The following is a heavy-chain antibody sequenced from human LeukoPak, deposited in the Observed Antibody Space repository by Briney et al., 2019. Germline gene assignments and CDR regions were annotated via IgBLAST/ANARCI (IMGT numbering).Heavy chain of an antibody. CDR1: GYTFTSYG. CDR2: ISAYNGNT. V-gene: IGHV1-18*01. J-gene: IGHJ6*03. Sequence: ASVKVSCKASGYTFTSYGISWVRQAPGQGLEWMGWISAYNGNTNYAQKLQGRVTMTTDTSTSTAYMELRSLRSDDTAVYYCARGGSYSSSWQYYYYYMDVWGKGTTVTVSS. CDR3: ARGGSYSSSWQYYYYYMDV. D-gene: IGHD6-13*01.